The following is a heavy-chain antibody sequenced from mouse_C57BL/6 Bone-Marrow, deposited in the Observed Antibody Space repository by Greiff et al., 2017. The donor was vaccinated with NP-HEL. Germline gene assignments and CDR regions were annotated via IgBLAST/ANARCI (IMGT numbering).Heavy chain of an antibody. CDR1: GYTFTSYW. CDR3: ARSGYYDYDEAY. CDR2: IDPSDSYT. J-gene: IGHJ3*01. Sequence: QVQLQQSGAELVKPGASVKLSCKASGYTFTSYWMQWVKQRPGQGLEWIGEIDPSDSYTNYNQKFKGKATLTVDTSSSTAYMQLSSLTSEDSAVYYCARSGYYDYDEAYWGQGTLVTDSA. D-gene: IGHD2-4*01. V-gene: IGHV1-50*01.